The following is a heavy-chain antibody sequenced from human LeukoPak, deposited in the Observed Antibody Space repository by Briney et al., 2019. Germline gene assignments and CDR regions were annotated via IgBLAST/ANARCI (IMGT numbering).Heavy chain of an antibody. CDR2: IYSTGST. D-gene: IGHD6-13*01. V-gene: IGHV4-61*02. CDR1: GGSISSGGYY. CDR3: ARQIASAGTAGFDF. J-gene: IGHJ4*02. Sequence: PSQTLSLTCTVSGGSISSGGYYWSWIRQPAGKGLEWIGRIYSTGSTNYNPSLKSRVTMSVDTSKNQFSLRLRSVTAADTVVYYCARQIASAGTAGFDFWGQGALVTVSS.